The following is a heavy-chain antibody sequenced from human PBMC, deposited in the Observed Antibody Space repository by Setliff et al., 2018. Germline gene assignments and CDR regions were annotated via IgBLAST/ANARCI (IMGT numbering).Heavy chain of an antibody. CDR1: GGTFTNYG. Sequence: ASVNVSSKASGGTFTNYGGSWVRQATGQGLEWMGGTIPLFGTTEYAQKFHGRVTIITDESTSTAYMELSSLTSDDTVVYYCAREGVDTRSSTDYRYYMDVWGKGTTVTVSS. V-gene: IGHV1-69*05. CDR3: AREGVDTRSSTDYRYYMDV. CDR2: TIPLFGTT. J-gene: IGHJ6*03. D-gene: IGHD5-18*01.